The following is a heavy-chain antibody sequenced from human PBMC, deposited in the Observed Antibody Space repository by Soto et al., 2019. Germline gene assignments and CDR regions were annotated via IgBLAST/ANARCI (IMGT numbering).Heavy chain of an antibody. V-gene: IGHV1-2*02. J-gene: IGHJ4*02. Sequence: QVQLVKSGAEVKKPGASVKLSCKASGYTFTGYCVHGVRQAPGQGLEWMGWTNPNSGGTNYAQKFQGRVTMTRDTSISTAYLELSRLRSGETAVYYCARGGIAAGGSDYWGQGTLVTVSS. CDR1: GYTFTGYC. D-gene: IGHD6-25*01. CDR2: TNPNSGGT. CDR3: ARGGIAAGGSDY.